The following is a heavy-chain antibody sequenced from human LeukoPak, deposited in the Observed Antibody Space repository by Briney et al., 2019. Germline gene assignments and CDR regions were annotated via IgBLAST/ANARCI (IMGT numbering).Heavy chain of an antibody. D-gene: IGHD1-1*01. CDR1: GFTFSSYG. CDR3: ARDQRGTASTGSYFDY. CDR2: VSSSSSYI. V-gene: IGHV3-21*01. J-gene: IGHJ4*02. Sequence: PGGSLRLSCAASGFTFSSYGMNWVRQAPGKGLEWVSSVSSSSSYIYYADSVKGRFTISRDNAKNSLSLQMNSLRAEDTAVYYCARDQRGTASTGSYFDYWGQGTLVTVSS.